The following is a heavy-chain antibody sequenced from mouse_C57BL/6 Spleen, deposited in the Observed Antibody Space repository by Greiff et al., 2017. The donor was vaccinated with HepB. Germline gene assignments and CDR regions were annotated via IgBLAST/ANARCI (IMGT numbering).Heavy chain of an antibody. V-gene: IGHV1-37*01. CDR2: INPYNGDT. D-gene: IGHD2-4*01. CDR1: GYSFTGYF. Sequence: VQLQQSGPELVKPGASVKISCKASGYSFTGYFMNWVKQSHGKSLEWIGRINPYNGDTFYNQKFKGKATLTVDKSSSTAHMELLSLTSEDFAVYYCAREPFLYYDYDGEYAMDYWGQGTSVTVSS. CDR3: AREPFLYYDYDGEYAMDY. J-gene: IGHJ4*01.